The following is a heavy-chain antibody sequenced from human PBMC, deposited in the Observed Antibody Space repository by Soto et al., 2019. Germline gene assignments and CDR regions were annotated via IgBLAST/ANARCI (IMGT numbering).Heavy chain of an antibody. D-gene: IGHD4-4*01. CDR3: AVLNYFDP. CDR1: GYNFGMYS. V-gene: IGHV5-10-1*01. J-gene: IGHJ5*02. Sequence: PGESLKISCQASGYNFGMYSISWVRQVPGKGLEWVGKIEPSDSSTIYSPSFQGHVTISVDKSINTAYLQWRSLRASDTAMYFCAVLNYFDPWGQGSLVTSPQ. CDR2: IEPSDSST.